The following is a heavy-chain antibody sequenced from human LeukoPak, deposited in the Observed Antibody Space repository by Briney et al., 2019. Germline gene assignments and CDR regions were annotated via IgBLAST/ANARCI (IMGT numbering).Heavy chain of an antibody. Sequence: PGGSLRLSCAASGFTFSSYAMAWVRQAPGKGLECVSSISGSGAGTYYADSVKGRFTISRDNSKNTLYLEMNSLRAEDTAVYYCAKDRGGYGDYMDVWGKGTTVTVPS. D-gene: IGHD4-17*01. CDR2: ISGSGAGT. V-gene: IGHV3-23*01. CDR1: GFTFSSYA. CDR3: AKDRGGYGDYMDV. J-gene: IGHJ6*03.